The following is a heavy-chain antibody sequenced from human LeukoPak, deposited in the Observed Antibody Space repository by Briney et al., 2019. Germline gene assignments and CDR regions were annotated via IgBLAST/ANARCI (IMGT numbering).Heavy chain of an antibody. CDR2: INPSGGST. CDR3: ARNSGSIYPFDY. CDR1: GYTFTSYY. D-gene: IGHD3-22*01. V-gene: IGHV1-46*01. Sequence: ASXXXSCKASGYTFTSYYMHWVRQAPGQGLEWMGIINPSGGSTSYAQKFQGRVTMTRDTSTSTVYMELSSLRSEDTAVYYCARNSGSIYPFDYWGQGTLVTVSS. J-gene: IGHJ4*02.